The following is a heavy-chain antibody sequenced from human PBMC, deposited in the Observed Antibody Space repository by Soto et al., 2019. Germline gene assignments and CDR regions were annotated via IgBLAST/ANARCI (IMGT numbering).Heavy chain of an antibody. CDR1: GFTFSSYS. V-gene: IGHV3-21*01. CDR2: ISSSSSYI. CDR3: ARVRSDYDAFDI. D-gene: IGHD4-17*01. J-gene: IGHJ3*02. Sequence: GGSLRFSCAASGFTFSSYSMNWVRQAPGKGLEWVSSISSSSSYIYYADSVKGRFTISRDNAKNSLYLQMNSLRAEDTAVYYCARVRSDYDAFDIWGQGTMVTVSS.